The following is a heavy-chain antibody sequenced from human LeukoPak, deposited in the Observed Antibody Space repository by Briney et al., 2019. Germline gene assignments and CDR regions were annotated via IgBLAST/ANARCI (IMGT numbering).Heavy chain of an antibody. CDR3: ATGGVGASSRPHDAFDI. J-gene: IGHJ3*02. V-gene: IGHV1-69-2*01. D-gene: IGHD1-26*01. CDR1: GYTFTGYY. CDR2: VDPEDGET. Sequence: ASVKVSCKASGYTFTGYYMHWVRQAPGKGLEWMGLVDPEDGETMYAEKFQGRVTITADTSTDTAYMELSSLRSEDTAVYYCATGGVGASSRPHDAFDIWGQGTMVTVSS.